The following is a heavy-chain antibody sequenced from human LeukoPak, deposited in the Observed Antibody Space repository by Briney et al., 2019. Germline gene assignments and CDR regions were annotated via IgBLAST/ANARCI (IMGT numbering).Heavy chain of an antibody. J-gene: IGHJ5*02. D-gene: IGHD6-25*01. Sequence: KPSETLSLTCAVYGGSFSGYYWSWIRQPPGKGLEWIGEINHSGSTNYNPSLKSRVTMSLDKSKNQFSLSLTSVTAADTAVYYCAREAAGQWFDPWGQGTLVTVSS. CDR2: INHSGST. CDR3: AREAAGQWFDP. V-gene: IGHV4-34*01. CDR1: GGSFSGYY.